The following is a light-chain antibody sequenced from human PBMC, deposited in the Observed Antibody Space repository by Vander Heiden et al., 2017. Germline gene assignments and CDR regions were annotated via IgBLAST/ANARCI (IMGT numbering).Light chain of an antibody. J-gene: IGKJ1*01. CDR3: QQFNNYPWT. Sequence: QLTQSPSSLSASVGDRVTLTCRASQAIDTFLAWYQQKPGEAPRLLIYGAHTLQSGVPSRFGGSRSETDFTLTISSLQPEDSANYFCQQFNNYPWTFGRGTTVEIK. V-gene: IGKV1-9*01. CDR1: QAIDTF. CDR2: GAH.